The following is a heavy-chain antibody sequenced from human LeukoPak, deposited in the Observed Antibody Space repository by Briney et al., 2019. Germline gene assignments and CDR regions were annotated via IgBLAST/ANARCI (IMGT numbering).Heavy chain of an antibody. CDR2: ITSSSTYI. D-gene: IGHD3/OR15-3a*01. CDR3: ARDRRGPWDY. J-gene: IGHJ4*02. CDR1: GFTFSSYS. V-gene: IGHV3-21*01. Sequence: PGGSLRLSCAASGFTFSSYSMNWVRQAPGKGLEWVSSITSSSTYIYYADSVKGRFTISRDNAKNSLYLQMNSLRAEDTAVYYCARDRRGPWDYWGQGTLVTVSS.